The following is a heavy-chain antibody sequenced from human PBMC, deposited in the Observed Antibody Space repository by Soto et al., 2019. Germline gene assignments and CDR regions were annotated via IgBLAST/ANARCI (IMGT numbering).Heavy chain of an antibody. CDR2: ISSSSSYI. D-gene: IGHD1-7*01. Sequence: GGSLRLSCAASGFTFSSYSMNWVRQAPGKGLEWVSSISSSSSYIYYADSVKGRFTISRDNAKNSLYLQMNSLRAEDTAVYYCARDQTGTLRAGMDVWGQGTMVTVPS. CDR1: GFTFSSYS. V-gene: IGHV3-21*01. CDR3: ARDQTGTLRAGMDV. J-gene: IGHJ6*02.